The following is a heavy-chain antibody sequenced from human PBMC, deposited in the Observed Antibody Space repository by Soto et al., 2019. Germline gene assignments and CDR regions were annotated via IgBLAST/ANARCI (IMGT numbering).Heavy chain of an antibody. V-gene: IGHV1-69*13. CDR2: IIPIFGTA. CDR1: GGTFSSYA. Sequence: SAKVSCKASGGTFSSYAISWVRQAPGQGLEWMGGIIPIFGTANYAQKFQGRVTIAADESTSTAYMELSSLGSEDTAVYYCAREDYYDSSGYSPMDVWGQGTTVTVS. D-gene: IGHD3-22*01. J-gene: IGHJ6*02. CDR3: AREDYYDSSGYSPMDV.